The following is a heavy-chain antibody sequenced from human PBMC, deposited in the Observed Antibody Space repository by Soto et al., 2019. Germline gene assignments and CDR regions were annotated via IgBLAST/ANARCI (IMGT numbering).Heavy chain of an antibody. D-gene: IGHD6-19*01. V-gene: IGHV4-59*08. Sequence: QVQLQESGPGLVKPSETLSLTCTVSGGSISSYYWSWIRQPPGKGLEWIGYIYYSGSTNYNPSLRSRVPISVDTYKNQFSLKLSSVTAADTAVYYCARSIAVAAHFDYWGQGTLVTVSS. CDR2: IYYSGST. CDR3: ARSIAVAAHFDY. J-gene: IGHJ4*02. CDR1: GGSISSYY.